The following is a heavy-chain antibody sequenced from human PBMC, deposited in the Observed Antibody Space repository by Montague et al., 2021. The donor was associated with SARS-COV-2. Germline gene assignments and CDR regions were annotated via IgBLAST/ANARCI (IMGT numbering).Heavy chain of an antibody. CDR3: TREGYQVLWSDYYYYGMDV. D-gene: IGHD2-2*01. CDR2: INHGGST. CDR1: GGSFSDYH. J-gene: IGHJ6*02. Sequence: SETLSLTCAVYGGSFSDYHWTWIRQSPGEGLEWIGQINHGGSTKYNPSLKSQVTISVDTSKNQFSLKLSSVTAADTAVYYCTREGYQVLWSDYYYYGMDVWGQGTTVTVSS. V-gene: IGHV4-34*01.